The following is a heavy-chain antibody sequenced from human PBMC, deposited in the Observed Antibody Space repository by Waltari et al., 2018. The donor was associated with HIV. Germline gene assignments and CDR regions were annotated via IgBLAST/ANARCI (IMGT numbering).Heavy chain of an antibody. CDR2: SFYGGDT. D-gene: IGHD1-26*01. CDR1: GDSLINYY. CDR3: ARPIRGSGVGAFHV. J-gene: IGHJ6*02. Sequence: QVHPQESGPGLVKPSEALSLPCSVAGDSLINYYWSWVRQSPEKGLGWIGYSFYGGDTNYNPSLKSRATISIDPSASQLSLKINSVTAADSGVYYCARPIRGSGVGAFHVWGQGTTVIVSS. V-gene: IGHV4-59*08.